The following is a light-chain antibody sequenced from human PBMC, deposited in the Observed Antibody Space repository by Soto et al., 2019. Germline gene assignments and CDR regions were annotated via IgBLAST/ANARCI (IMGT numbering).Light chain of an antibody. CDR2: DAS. V-gene: IGKV3-11*01. J-gene: IGKJ4*01. Sequence: EIVLTQSPATLYLSPGERATLSCRASRSVSSYFSWYQQKPGQAPRLLISDASNRATGIPARFSGSGSGTDFALSISSLEPEDFAVYYCQQRSNWPPTFGGGTKVEIK. CDR3: QQRSNWPPT. CDR1: RSVSSY.